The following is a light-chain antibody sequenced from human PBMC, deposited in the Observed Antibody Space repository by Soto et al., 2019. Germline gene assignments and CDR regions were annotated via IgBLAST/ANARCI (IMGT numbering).Light chain of an antibody. CDR3: CSYAGSYTFEV. CDR1: SSDVGGYNY. J-gene: IGLJ2*01. CDR2: DVS. V-gene: IGLV2-11*01. Sequence: QSVLTQPRSVSGSPGQSVTISCTGTSSDVGGYNYVSWYQQHPGKAPKLMIYDVSKRPSGVPDRFSGSKSGNTASLTISGLQAEDEADYYGCSYAGSYTFEVFGGGTKLTVL.